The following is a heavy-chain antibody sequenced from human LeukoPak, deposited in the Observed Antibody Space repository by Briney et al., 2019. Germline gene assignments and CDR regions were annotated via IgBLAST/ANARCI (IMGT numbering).Heavy chain of an antibody. Sequence: TSVKVSCKASGFTFTSSAMQWVRQARGQRLEWIGWIVVGSGNTNYAQKFQERVTITRDMSTSTAYMELSSLRSEDMAVYYCAAEVVYDLTPSKGFDPWGQGTLVTVSS. V-gene: IGHV1-58*02. CDR1: GFTFTSSA. CDR2: IVVGSGNT. CDR3: AAEVVYDLTPSKGFDP. D-gene: IGHD3-3*01. J-gene: IGHJ5*02.